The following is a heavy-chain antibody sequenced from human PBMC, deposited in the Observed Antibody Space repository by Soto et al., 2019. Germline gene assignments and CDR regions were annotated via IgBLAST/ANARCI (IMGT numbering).Heavy chain of an antibody. CDR1: GFTFSSYA. CDR3: AKWCSSTSCYTGEDDY. J-gene: IGHJ4*02. V-gene: IGHV3-23*01. CDR2: ISGSGGST. Sequence: EVQLLESGGGLVQPGGSLRLSCAASGFTFSSYAMSWVRQAPGKGLEWVSAISGSGGSTYYADSVKGRFTISRDNSKNTLYLQMNSLRAEDTAVYYCAKWCSSTSCYTGEDDYWGQGTLVTVSS. D-gene: IGHD2-2*02.